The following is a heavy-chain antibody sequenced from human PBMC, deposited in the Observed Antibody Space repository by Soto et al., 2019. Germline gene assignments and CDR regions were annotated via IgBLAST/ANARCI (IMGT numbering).Heavy chain of an antibody. Sequence: GGSLRLSCAPSGFTFTTYAMSWVRQAPGKGLEWVSSISSGGDTYYADSVKGRFTISRDSSKNTLYLQMNNLRAEDTATYYCAKDFSSGYYAFDIWGRGTMVTVSS. CDR2: ISSGGDT. CDR3: AKDFSSGYYAFDI. CDR1: GFTFTTYA. J-gene: IGHJ3*02. V-gene: IGHV3-23*01. D-gene: IGHD3-22*01.